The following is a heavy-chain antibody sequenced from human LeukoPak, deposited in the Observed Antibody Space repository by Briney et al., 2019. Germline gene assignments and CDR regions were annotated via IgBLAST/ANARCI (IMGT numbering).Heavy chain of an antibody. J-gene: IGHJ4*02. CDR1: GFTCS. D-gene: IGHD1-26*01. Sequence: PGGSLRLSCAASGFTCSPGKGLAWVANRKRDGSEQYYVDSVKGRFITSRDNDKKSLCLQVNSLRAEDTAVYDCPRPPLYRGTSKVHPDWGQGTLVTVSS. CDR2: RKRDGSEQ. CDR3: PRPPLYRGTSKVHPD. V-gene: IGHV3-7*01.